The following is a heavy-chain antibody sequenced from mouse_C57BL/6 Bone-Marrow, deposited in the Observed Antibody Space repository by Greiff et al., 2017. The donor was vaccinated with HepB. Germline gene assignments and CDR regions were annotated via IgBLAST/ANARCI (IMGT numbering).Heavy chain of an antibody. CDR2: IDPENGDT. CDR3: TTSPITTVVATNWYFDV. D-gene: IGHD1-1*01. V-gene: IGHV14-4*01. Sequence: EVQLQHSGAELVRPGASVKLSCTASGFNIKDDYMHWVKQRPEQGLEWIGWIDPENGDTEYASKFQGKATITADTSSNTAYLQLSSLTSEDTAVYYCTTSPITTVVATNWYFDVWGTGTTVTVSS. CDR1: GFNIKDDY. J-gene: IGHJ1*03.